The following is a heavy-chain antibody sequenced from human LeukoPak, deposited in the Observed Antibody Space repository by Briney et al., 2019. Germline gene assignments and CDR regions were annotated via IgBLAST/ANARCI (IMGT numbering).Heavy chain of an antibody. J-gene: IGHJ4*02. D-gene: IGHD3-3*01. CDR3: AKDQVRFLEGLPYYFDL. V-gene: IGHV3-23*01. Sequence: GSLRLSCSASGFTFSNYAMSWVRQAPGQGLAWVSGISGSGDTTYYSDSVEGRFSISRDNSKNTLYLEMSSLRAEDTAVYFCAKDQVRFLEGLPYYFDLWGRGSLVIVSS. CDR1: GFTFSNYA. CDR2: ISGSGDTT.